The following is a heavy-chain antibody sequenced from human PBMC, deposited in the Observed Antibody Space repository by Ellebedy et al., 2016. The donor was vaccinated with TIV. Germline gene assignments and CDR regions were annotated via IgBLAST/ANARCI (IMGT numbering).Heavy chain of an antibody. Sequence: MPSKTLSLTCTVSGGSIRSYYWSWIRQPPGKGLGWIGSTYYSGSTNYNPSLKSPVTISVDTSKNQFSLKLSSVTAADTAVDYCARGEVTLYYNSMDVWGQGTTVTVSS. V-gene: IGHV4-59*01. CDR1: GGSIRSYY. CDR2: TYYSGST. J-gene: IGHJ6*02. CDR3: ARGEVTLYYNSMDV.